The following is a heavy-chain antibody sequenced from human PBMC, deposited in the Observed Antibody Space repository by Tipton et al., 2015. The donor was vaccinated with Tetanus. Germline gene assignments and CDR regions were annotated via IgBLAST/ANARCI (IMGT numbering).Heavy chain of an antibody. D-gene: IGHD2-2*01. J-gene: IGHJ5*02. V-gene: IGHV4-39*07. CDR3: ARGVPYSTTMGSDWFDP. Sequence: TLSLTCNVSGASMSSSSYYWDWIRQTPGKGLEWIGEINHRGGTSYNPSLKSRATISVDTSKNQFSLNLTSVTAADTAMYYCARGVPYSTTMGSDWFDPWGQGTLVTVSS. CDR1: GASMSSSSYY. CDR2: INHRGGT.